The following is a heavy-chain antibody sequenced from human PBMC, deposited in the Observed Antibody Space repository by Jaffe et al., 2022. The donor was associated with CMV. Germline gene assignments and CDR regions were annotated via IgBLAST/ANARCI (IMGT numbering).Heavy chain of an antibody. D-gene: IGHD3-22*01. CDR2: ISSSSSYT. CDR3: ARDLASDYYDSSGYNNWFDP. J-gene: IGHJ5*02. V-gene: IGHV3-11*06. Sequence: QVQLVESGGGLVKPGGSLRLSCAASGFTFSDYYMSWIRQAPGKGLEWVSYISSSSSYTNYADSVKGRFTISRDNAKNSLYLQMNSLRAEDTAVYYCARDLASDYYDSSGYNNWFDPWGQGTLVTVSS. CDR1: GFTFSDYY.